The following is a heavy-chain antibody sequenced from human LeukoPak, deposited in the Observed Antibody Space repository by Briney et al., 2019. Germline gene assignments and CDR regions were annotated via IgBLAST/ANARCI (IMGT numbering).Heavy chain of an antibody. V-gene: IGHV1-46*01. D-gene: IGHD2-21*01. CDR1: GYTFTSYY. Sequence: ASVKVSCKASGYTFTSYYMHWVRQAPGQGLEWMGIINPSGGSTSYAQKFQGRVTMTRDTSTSTVYMELSSLRSEDTAVYYCARAYVIVVPRYYFGYWGQGTLVTVSS. CDR3: ARAYVIVVPRYYFGY. J-gene: IGHJ4*02. CDR2: INPSGGST.